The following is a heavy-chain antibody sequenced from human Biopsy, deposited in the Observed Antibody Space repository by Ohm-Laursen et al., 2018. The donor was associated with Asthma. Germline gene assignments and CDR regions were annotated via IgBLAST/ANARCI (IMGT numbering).Heavy chain of an antibody. V-gene: IGHV3-53*01. D-gene: IGHD3-22*01. J-gene: IGHJ4*02. CDR3: ARGDSSNWSHYYFDY. CDR1: GFAVSRDH. Sequence: SLKLSCAASGFAVSRDHMFWVRQAPGKGLEWVSVIYSGGTSNTADSVRGRFTISRDYSKNTLYLQMHSLRAEDTAVYHCARGDSSNWSHYYFDYWGQGTLVTVSS. CDR2: IYSGGTS.